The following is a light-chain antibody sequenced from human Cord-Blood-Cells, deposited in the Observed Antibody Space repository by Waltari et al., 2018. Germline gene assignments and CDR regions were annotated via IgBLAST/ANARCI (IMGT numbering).Light chain of an antibody. J-gene: IGKJ1*01. CDR2: AAF. V-gene: IGKV1-39*01. CDR3: QQSYSTPT. CDR1: QIISSY. Sequence: DIQMTPSPSSLSASVGDRVTIACRASQIISSYLNWYQQKPRKAPKLLIYAAFSLQSGVPSGFSGSGSGTDFTLTISSLQPEDFATYYCQQSYSTPTFGQGTKVEIK.